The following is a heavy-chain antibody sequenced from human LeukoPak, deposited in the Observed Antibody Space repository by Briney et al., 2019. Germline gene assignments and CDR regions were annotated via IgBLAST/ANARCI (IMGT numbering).Heavy chain of an antibody. CDR3: ARAQPDRYCSSTSCYAGGAFDI. V-gene: IGHV3-30-3*01. D-gene: IGHD2-2*01. J-gene: IGHJ3*02. Sequence: GGSLRLSCAASGFTFSSYAMHWVRQAPGKGLEWVAVISYDGSNKYYADSVKGRFTISRDNSKNTLYLQMNSLRAEDTAVYYCARAQPDRYCSSTSCYAGGAFDIWGQGTMVTVSS. CDR1: GFTFSSYA. CDR2: ISYDGSNK.